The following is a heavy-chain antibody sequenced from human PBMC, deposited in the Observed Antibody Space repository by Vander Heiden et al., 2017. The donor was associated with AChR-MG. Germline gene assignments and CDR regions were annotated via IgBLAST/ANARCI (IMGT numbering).Heavy chain of an antibody. J-gene: IGHJ6*02. V-gene: IGHV3-23*01. Sequence: EVQLLESGGGLVHPGGSLRLSCAAPGVTFSGYAMGWVGQAPGKGLGGVSASRGRGCSTYYADSVKGRFTISRDNSKNTLYLQMNSLRAEDTAVYYCAKATVGGITIYGMDVWGQGTTVTVSS. CDR1: GVTFSGYA. D-gene: IGHD2-15*01. CDR3: AKATVGGITIYGMDV. CDR2: SRGRGCST.